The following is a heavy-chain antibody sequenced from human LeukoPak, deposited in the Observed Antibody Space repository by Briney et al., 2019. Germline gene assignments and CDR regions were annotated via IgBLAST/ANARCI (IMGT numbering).Heavy chain of an antibody. Sequence: GEALQISCKGSGYLFTSYWIGWVRHLPGKSLEWMGIIYPDESNIRYSPSFQGQVTISADKSISTAYLQWSSLKASDTAMYYCARPPSRGYSSSFEYWGQGTLVTVSS. CDR3: ARPPSRGYSSSFEY. CDR1: GYLFTSYW. CDR2: IYPDESNI. V-gene: IGHV5-51*01. D-gene: IGHD2-2*03. J-gene: IGHJ4*01.